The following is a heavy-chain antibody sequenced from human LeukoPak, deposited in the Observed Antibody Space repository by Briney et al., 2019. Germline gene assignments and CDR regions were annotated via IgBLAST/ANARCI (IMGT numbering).Heavy chain of an antibody. D-gene: IGHD3-22*01. CDR2: INHSGST. J-gene: IGHJ4*02. CDR1: GGSFSGYY. V-gene: IGHV4-34*01. CDR3: ARKNAYYDSSGYYYPTFDY. Sequence: SETLSLTCAVYGGSFSGYYWSWIRQPPGKGLEWIGEINHSGSTNYNPSLKSRVTISVDTSKNQFSLKLSSVTAADTAVYYCARKNAYYDSSGYYYPTFDYWGQGTLVTVSS.